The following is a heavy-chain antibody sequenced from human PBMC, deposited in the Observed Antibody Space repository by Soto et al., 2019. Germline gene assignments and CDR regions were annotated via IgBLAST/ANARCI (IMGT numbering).Heavy chain of an antibody. Sequence: ASVKVSCKASGYTFTGYFMHWVRQAPGQGLEWMGWIIPYSGGADYAQSFQGRVTMTRDASISTVYMELSRLRFDDTAVYYCASVIRGAYYNSPLDTWGQGTVVTVSS. D-gene: IGHD3-10*01. V-gene: IGHV1-2*02. CDR3: ASVIRGAYYNSPLDT. CDR2: IIPYSGGA. J-gene: IGHJ5*02. CDR1: GYTFTGYF.